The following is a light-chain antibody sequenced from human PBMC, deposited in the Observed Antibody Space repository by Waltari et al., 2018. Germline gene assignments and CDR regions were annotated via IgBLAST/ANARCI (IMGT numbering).Light chain of an antibody. CDR2: VNSDGSH. V-gene: IGLV4-69*01. CDR3: QTGGHGTWV. Sequence: QLVLTQSPSASASLGASVKRTCTLSSGHSSTVIAWLQQQPEKGPRYLMKVNSDGSHSKGDKIPDRFSGSSSGTEHYLTISSLQSEDEADYYCQTGGHGTWVFGGGTKLTVL. CDR1: SGHSSTV. J-gene: IGLJ3*02.